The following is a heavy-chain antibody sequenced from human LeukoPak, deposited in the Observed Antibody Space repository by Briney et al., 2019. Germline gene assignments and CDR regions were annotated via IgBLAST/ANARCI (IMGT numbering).Heavy chain of an antibody. CDR2: ISAYNGNT. D-gene: IGHD1-14*01. Sequence: ASVKVSCKASGYTFTSYGISWVRQAPGQGLEWMGWISAYNGNTNYAQKLQGRVTMTTDTFTSTAYMELRSLRSDDTAVYYCARGTDLGTPPDYFDYWGQGTLVTVSS. J-gene: IGHJ4*02. CDR1: GYTFTSYG. V-gene: IGHV1-18*01. CDR3: ARGTDLGTPPDYFDY.